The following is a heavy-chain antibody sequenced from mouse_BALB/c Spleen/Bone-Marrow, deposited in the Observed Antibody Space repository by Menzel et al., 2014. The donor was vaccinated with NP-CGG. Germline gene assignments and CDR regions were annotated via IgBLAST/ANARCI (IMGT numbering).Heavy chain of an antibody. Sequence: EVKLVESGGGLVQPKGSLKLSCAASGFTFNTYAMNWVRQAPGKGLEWAARIRSKSNNYATYYADSVKDRFTISRDDSQSMIYVQMNNSKTEDTAREYSVKGKRTKRNWGQGTSVTVSS. V-gene: IGHV10-1*02. CDR1: GFTFNTYA. CDR2: IRSKSNNYAT. J-gene: IGHJ4*01. CDR3: VKGKRTKRN. D-gene: IGHD1-3*01.